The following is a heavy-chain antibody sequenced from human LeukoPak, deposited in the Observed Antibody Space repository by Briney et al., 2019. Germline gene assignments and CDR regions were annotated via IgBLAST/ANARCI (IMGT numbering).Heavy chain of an antibody. J-gene: IGHJ6*03. CDR2: ISWNSGSI. CDR1: GFTFDDYA. V-gene: IGHV3-9*01. Sequence: PGGSLRLSCAASGFTFDDYAMHWVRQAPGKGLKWVSGISWNSGSIGYADSVKGRFTISRDNAKNSLYLQMNSLRAEDTALYYCAKDTDPRGYYYYYMDVWGKGTTVTVSS. CDR3: AKDTDPRGYYYYYMDV.